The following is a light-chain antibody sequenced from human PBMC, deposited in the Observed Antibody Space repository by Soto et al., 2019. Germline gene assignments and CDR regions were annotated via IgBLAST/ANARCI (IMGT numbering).Light chain of an antibody. V-gene: IGKV4-1*01. CDR2: WAS. Sequence: DIVMTQSPDSLAVSLGERATINCKSSQSLFYSSNSKNYLAWYQQKPGQPPKLLISWASTRESGVPDRFSGRGSGTDFPLTIRSLQAEGVAVYYWQHYYYTLSNFCQGTKLEIK. J-gene: IGKJ2*01. CDR1: QSLFYSSNSKNY. CDR3: QHYYYTLSN.